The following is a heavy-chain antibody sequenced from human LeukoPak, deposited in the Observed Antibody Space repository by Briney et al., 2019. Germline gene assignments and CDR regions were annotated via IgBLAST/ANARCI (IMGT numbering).Heavy chain of an antibody. CDR1: GGSISSSGYY. D-gene: IGHD2-15*01. Sequence: SETLSLTCTVSGGSISSSGYYWVWIRQPPGKGLEWIGSMSYSGSTYNNPSLKSRVTISVDTSKKQFSLKLTSVTAADTAVYYCARRSEGVVFDYWGQGTLVTVSS. CDR3: ARRSEGVVFDY. J-gene: IGHJ4*02. CDR2: MSYSGST. V-gene: IGHV4-39*01.